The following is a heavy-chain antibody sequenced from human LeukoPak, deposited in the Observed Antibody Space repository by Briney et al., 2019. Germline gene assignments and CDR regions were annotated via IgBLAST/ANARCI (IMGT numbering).Heavy chain of an antibody. Sequence: PGGSLRLSCAASGFTFHDYAMHWVRQVPGKGLEWDSGITWNSGSVLYADSVRGRFTISRDNAKNSLYLQMNSLRPEDVAFYYCAKGLGVASLIVDALDMWGQGTMVTV. V-gene: IGHV3-9*03. J-gene: IGHJ3*02. CDR1: GFTFHDYA. D-gene: IGHD3/OR15-3a*01. CDR3: AKGLGVASLIVDALDM. CDR2: ITWNSGSV.